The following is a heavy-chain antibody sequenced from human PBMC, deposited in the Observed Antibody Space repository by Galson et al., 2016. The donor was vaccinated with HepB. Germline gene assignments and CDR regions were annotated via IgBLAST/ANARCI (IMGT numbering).Heavy chain of an antibody. J-gene: IGHJ5*01. CDR1: GFSLSTNGLG. CDR2: LYWDDNK. V-gene: IGHV2-5*02. D-gene: IGHD6-13*01. CDR3: ARSRASISATGNWFGP. Sequence: PALVKPTQTLTLSCSFSGFSLSTNGLGVGWIRQPPGKALEWLALLYWDDNKRYSPSLKNRLAITKDTSKNQVVLTMSNMDPVDTGTYYCARSRASISATGNWFGPWGQGSLVTFSS.